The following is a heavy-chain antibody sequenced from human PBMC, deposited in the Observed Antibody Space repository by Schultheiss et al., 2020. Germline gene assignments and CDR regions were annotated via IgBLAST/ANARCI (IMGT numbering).Heavy chain of an antibody. V-gene: IGHV3-21*01. CDR1: GFTLSTYT. CDR2: ISSSSSYI. CDR3: ARTYSSSSIYGY. Sequence: GGSLRLSCAASGFTLSTYTLNWGRQAPGKGLEWVSSISSSSSYIYYADSVKGRFTISRDNAKNSLYLQMNSLRAEDTAVYYCARTYSSSSIYGYWGQGTLVTGYS. D-gene: IGHD6-13*01. J-gene: IGHJ4*02.